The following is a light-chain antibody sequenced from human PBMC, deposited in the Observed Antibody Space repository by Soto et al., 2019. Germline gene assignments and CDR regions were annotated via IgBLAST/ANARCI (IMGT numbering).Light chain of an antibody. J-gene: IGKJ5*01. CDR3: QQYGTSLT. CDR1: QSLITRY. CDR2: GAS. V-gene: IGKV3-20*01. Sequence: EIVLTHSPGTLSLFPGERATLSCRASQSLITRYLAWYQQKPGQAPRLLIYGASSRATGIPDRFSGSGSVTDFTITICRLEPEDFAVYSCQQYGTSLTFGQGTRLEYK.